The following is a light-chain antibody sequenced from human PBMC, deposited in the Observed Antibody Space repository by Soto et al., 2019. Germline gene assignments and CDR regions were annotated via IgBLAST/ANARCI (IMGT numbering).Light chain of an antibody. Sequence: EIVLTQSPATLSLSPGERATLSCRASQSVSSYLAWYQQKPGQAPRLLIYDASNRATGIPARFSGGGSGTDFTLTISRLEPEDFAVYYGQQRSNWPPIFTFGPGTKVDIK. J-gene: IGKJ3*01. CDR1: QSVSSY. V-gene: IGKV3-11*01. CDR2: DAS. CDR3: QQRSNWPPIFT.